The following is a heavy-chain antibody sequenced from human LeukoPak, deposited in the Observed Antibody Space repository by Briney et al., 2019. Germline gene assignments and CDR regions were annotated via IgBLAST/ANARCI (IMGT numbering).Heavy chain of an antibody. CDR3: ALLRADYGDYVSDFDY. Sequence: GGSLRLSCAASGFTFDDYGMSWVRQAPGKGLKWISGINWNGGSTGYADSVKGRFTISRDNAMNSLYLQMNSLRAEDTALYYCALLRADYGDYVSDFDYWGQGTLVTVSS. J-gene: IGHJ4*02. D-gene: IGHD4-17*01. CDR1: GFTFDDYG. CDR2: INWNGGST. V-gene: IGHV3-20*04.